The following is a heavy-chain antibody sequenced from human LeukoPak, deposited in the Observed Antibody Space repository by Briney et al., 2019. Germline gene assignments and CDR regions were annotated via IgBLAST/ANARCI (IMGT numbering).Heavy chain of an antibody. Sequence: PSETLSLTCIVSGGSINNHYWTWIRQPPGKGLEWIGYIYYSGSTSYNPSLKSRVTISVDTSKNQFSLKLSSVTAADTAVYYCARVYYGSGSYYAHAFDIWGQGTMVTVSS. J-gene: IGHJ3*02. CDR1: GGSINNHY. D-gene: IGHD3-10*01. CDR3: ARVYYGSGSYYAHAFDI. CDR2: IYYSGST. V-gene: IGHV4-59*08.